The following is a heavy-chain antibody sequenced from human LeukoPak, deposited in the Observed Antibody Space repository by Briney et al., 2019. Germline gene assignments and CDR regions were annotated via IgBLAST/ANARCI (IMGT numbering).Heavy chain of an antibody. Sequence: PSETLSLTCAVYGGSFSGYYWSWIRQPPGKGLEWIGEINHSGSTNYNPSLKSRVTISVDTSKNQFSLKLSSVTAAGTAVYYCARKLTYYYDSSGYWPFGYWGQGTLVTVSS. CDR3: ARKLTYYYDSSGYWPFGY. V-gene: IGHV4-34*01. CDR2: INHSGST. J-gene: IGHJ4*02. D-gene: IGHD3-22*01. CDR1: GGSFSGYY.